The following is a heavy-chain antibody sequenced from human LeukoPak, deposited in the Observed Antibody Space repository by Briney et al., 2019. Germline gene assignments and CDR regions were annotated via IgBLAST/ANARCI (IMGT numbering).Heavy chain of an antibody. J-gene: IGHJ5*02. Sequence: SETLSLTCTVSGGSLSSGGYYWSWIRQHPGKGLEWIGYIYYSGSTYYNPSLKSRVTISVDTSKNQFSLKLSSVTAADTAVYYCARSDITMVRGEDWFDPWGQGTLVTVSS. CDR2: IYYSGST. V-gene: IGHV4-31*03. CDR3: ARSDITMVRGEDWFDP. D-gene: IGHD3-10*01. CDR1: GGSLSSGGYY.